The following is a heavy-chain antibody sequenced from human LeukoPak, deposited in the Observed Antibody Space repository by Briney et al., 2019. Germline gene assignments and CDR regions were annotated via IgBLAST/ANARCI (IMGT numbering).Heavy chain of an antibody. V-gene: IGHV4-59*01. J-gene: IGHJ6*03. Sequence: PSETLSLTCAVSGGSISSYYWSWIRQPPGKDLEWIGFIYYTGSTNYKSSLKSRVTISVDTSKNQFSLKLSSVTAADTAVYYCARTTMVRGTYYMDVWGKGTTVTVSS. D-gene: IGHD3-10*01. CDR3: ARTTMVRGTYYMDV. CDR1: GGSISSYY. CDR2: IYYTGST.